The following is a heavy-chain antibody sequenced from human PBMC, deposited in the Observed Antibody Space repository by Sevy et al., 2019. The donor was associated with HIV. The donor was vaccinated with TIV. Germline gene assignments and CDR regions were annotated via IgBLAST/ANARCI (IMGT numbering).Heavy chain of an antibody. CDR3: VRDRVRGFRGYYYGMDV. J-gene: IGHJ6*02. CDR1: GFTFSSYE. V-gene: IGHV3-48*03. D-gene: IGHD3-10*01. CDR2: ISSSGSTI. Sequence: GGSLRLSCAASGFTFSSYEMNWVRQAPGKGLEWVSYISSSGSTIYYADSVKGRFTISRDNAKNSLYLQMNSLRAEDTAVYYCVRDRVRGFRGYYYGMDVWGQGTTVTVSS.